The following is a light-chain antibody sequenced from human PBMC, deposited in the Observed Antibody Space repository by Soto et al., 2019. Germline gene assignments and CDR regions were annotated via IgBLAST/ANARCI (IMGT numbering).Light chain of an antibody. Sequence: EIVMTQSPFTLSVSPGGRATLSCGASQSVSSRLAWYQQKPGMAPRLLIYDASTRTIGGPARFSGSGSGTDFTLTISSLQADDFAAYYCQQYDSCSGTFGQGTKVDIK. V-gene: IGKV3D-15*01. CDR3: QQYDSCSGT. CDR1: QSVSSR. J-gene: IGKJ1*01. CDR2: DAS.